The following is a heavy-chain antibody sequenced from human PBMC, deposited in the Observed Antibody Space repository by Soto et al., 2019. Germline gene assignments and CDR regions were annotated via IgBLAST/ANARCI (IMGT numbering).Heavy chain of an antibody. CDR1: VGSIISYY. V-gene: IGHV4-59*12. J-gene: IGHJ6*02. CDR2: IYYSGST. CDR3: ASSVTTYYYYGMDV. D-gene: IGHD4-4*01. Sequence: PSETLSLTCTFSVGSIISYYWSWIRQPPGKGLEWIGYIYYSGSTNYNPSLKSRVTISVDTSKNQFSLKLSSVTAADTAVYYCASSVTTYYYYGMDVWGQGTTVTVSS.